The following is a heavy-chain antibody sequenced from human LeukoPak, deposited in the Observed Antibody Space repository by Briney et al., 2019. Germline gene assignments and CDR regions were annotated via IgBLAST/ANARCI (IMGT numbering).Heavy chain of an antibody. CDR1: GESFSDYY. D-gene: IGHD1-26*01. CDR3: ARRPRNSGSDDGPSGLDY. CDR2: INHSGSA. Sequence: SMTLSLTCAVYGESFSDYYWAWIRQPPGKGREWLGEINHSGSANYNPSVKSRVTISSDTSKDQFSLKLRSVTAADTAVYYCARRPRNSGSDDGPSGLDYWGQGTLVTVSS. J-gene: IGHJ4*02. V-gene: IGHV4-34*01.